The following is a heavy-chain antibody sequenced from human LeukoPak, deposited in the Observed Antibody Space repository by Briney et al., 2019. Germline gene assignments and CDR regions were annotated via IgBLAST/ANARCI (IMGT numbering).Heavy chain of an antibody. V-gene: IGHV1-69*05. Sequence: SVKVSCKASGGTFSSYAISWVRQAPGQGLEWMGGIIPIFGTANYAQKFQGRVTITTHESTSTAYMELSSLRSEDTAVYYCARDCSSTSCYDYWGQGTLVTVSS. CDR2: IIPIFGTA. CDR3: ARDCSSTSCYDY. D-gene: IGHD2-2*01. CDR1: GGTFSSYA. J-gene: IGHJ4*02.